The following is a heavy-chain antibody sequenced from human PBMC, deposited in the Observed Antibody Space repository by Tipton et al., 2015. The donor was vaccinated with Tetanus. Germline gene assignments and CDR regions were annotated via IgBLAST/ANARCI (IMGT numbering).Heavy chain of an antibody. J-gene: IGHJ6*02. Sequence: QVQLVQSGAELKKPGASLKVSCKASGYTFTGYYMYWVRQAPGQGLEWVGWIDPNSGGTIYAQNFQGRVPMTRDPSNSTVYVELSRLRSDGTGVYFWARDRGDCICFGMGVWGPGTTVTGSS. CDR2: IDPNSGGT. CDR1: GYTFTGYY. CDR3: ARDRGDCICFGMGV. V-gene: IGHV1-2*02. D-gene: IGHD2-21*01.